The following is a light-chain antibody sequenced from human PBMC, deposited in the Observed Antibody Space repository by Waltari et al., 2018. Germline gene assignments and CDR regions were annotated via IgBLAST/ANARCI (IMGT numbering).Light chain of an antibody. Sequence: QLMLTQSPSASASLGASVKLTCTLSSGHSSYAIAWLQQQPEKGPRYLMKVNSDGSHIKGDGIPDRCSGSSSGAERYLTISSLQSEDEADYYCQTGGFGIWVFGGGTKLTVL. CDR3: QTGGFGIWV. CDR1: SGHSSYA. J-gene: IGLJ3*02. V-gene: IGLV4-69*01. CDR2: VNSDGSH.